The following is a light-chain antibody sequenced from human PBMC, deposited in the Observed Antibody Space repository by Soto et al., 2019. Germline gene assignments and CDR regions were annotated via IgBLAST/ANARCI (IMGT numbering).Light chain of an antibody. Sequence: DIQMTQSPSSLSASVGDRVTITCRASQTISNYVNWYQQELGEAPKLLIHAESSLQGGVPSRFSGSGSGTDFTLTISSLQPEDFATSYGQQPYKIPLTVGGGNKVEI. J-gene: IGKJ4*01. CDR2: AES. CDR3: QQPYKIPLT. CDR1: QTISNY. V-gene: IGKV1-39*01.